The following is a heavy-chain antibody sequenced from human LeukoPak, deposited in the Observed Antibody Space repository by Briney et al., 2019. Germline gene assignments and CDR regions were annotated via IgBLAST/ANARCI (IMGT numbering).Heavy chain of an antibody. V-gene: IGHV3-30*18. CDR3: AKDHIVVVVAATPMIDY. CDR2: ISYDGSNK. J-gene: IGHJ4*02. Sequence: PGGSLRLSCAASGFTLSSYGLHWVRQAPGKGLEWVAVISYDGSNKYYADSVKGRFTISRDNSKNTLYLQMNSLRAEDTAVYYCAKDHIVVVVAATPMIDYWGQGTLVTVSS. D-gene: IGHD2-15*01. CDR1: GFTLSSYG.